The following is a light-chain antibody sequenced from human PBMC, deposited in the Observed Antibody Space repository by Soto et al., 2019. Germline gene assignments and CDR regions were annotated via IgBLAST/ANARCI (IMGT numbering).Light chain of an antibody. J-gene: IGKJ4*01. CDR3: QQTYSAPLT. CDR2: GAS. Sequence: DIQMTQSPFSLPASVGDRVNITCRASQSISNYLNWYQHKPGRAPSLLIHGASSLQGGVPSRFSGSGSVTDFTLTISSLHPEDFTTYYCQQTYSAPLTFGGGTRVEF. CDR1: QSISNY. V-gene: IGKV1-39*01.